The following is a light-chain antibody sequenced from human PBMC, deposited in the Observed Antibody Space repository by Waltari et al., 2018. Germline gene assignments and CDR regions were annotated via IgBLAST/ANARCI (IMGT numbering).Light chain of an antibody. CDR1: SSDVGGYNY. J-gene: IGLJ1*01. CDR3: TSYTSSSTLV. Sequence: QSALTQPASVSGSPGQSITISCTGTSSDVGGYNYVSWYQQHPDKAPKLMIYEASSRPSGVSNRFSGSKSGNTASLTISGLQTEDEADYYCTSYTSSSTLVFGTGTKVTVL. CDR2: EAS. V-gene: IGLV2-14*01.